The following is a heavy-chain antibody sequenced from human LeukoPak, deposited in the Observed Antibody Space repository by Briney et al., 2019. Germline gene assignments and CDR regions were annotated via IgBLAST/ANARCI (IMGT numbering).Heavy chain of an antibody. CDR2: ISHDGSSK. D-gene: IGHD3-22*01. CDR3: ARDRGFDSSGYRSFYFDF. J-gene: IGHJ4*02. V-gene: IGHV3-30*19. Sequence: GGSLRLSCAASGFTFTSCGMHWARRAPGKGLEWVAAISHDGSSKYYADSVKGRFTISRDNSKNTLHLQMNSLRAEDTAVYYCARDRGFDSSGYRSFYFDFWGQGALVTVSS. CDR1: GFTFTSCG.